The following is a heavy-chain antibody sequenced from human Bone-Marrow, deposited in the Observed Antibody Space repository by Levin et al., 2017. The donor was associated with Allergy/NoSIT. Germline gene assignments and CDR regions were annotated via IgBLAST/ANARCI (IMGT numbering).Heavy chain of an antibody. CDR3: AREQGARGWYTVDF. CDR2: IRPNSERT. J-gene: IGHJ4*02. CDR1: GFTFANHA. V-gene: IGHV3-23*01. D-gene: IGHD6-19*01. Sequence: GGSLRLSCAASGFTFANHAMTWVRHAPGKGLEWVSTIRPNSERTYFADSVKGRFTVSRDDSMNMLYLQMNSLRADATAVYYCAREQGARGWYTVDFWGQGTLVTVSS.